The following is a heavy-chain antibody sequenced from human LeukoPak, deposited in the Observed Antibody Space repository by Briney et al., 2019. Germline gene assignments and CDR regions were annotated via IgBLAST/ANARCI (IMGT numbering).Heavy chain of an antibody. D-gene: IGHD6-19*01. V-gene: IGHV4-59*01. Sequence: SETLSLTCTVSGGSISSYYWSWIRQPPGKGLEWIGYIYYSGSTNYNPSLESRVTIPVDTSKNQFSLKLSSVTAADTAVYYCAREYSSGWSGAGYWGQGTLVTVSS. CDR2: IYYSGST. CDR3: AREYSSGWSGAGY. J-gene: IGHJ4*02. CDR1: GGSISSYY.